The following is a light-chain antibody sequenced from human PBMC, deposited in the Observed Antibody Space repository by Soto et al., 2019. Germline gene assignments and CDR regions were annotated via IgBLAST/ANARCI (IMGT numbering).Light chain of an antibody. CDR3: QSYDSGLSGVV. J-gene: IGLJ2*01. Sequence: QSVLAQPPSVSGAPGQRVTISCTGSNYNIGADYDVHWYQQFPGAAPKLLIYGNTNRPSGVPDRFSGSKSRISASLAITGLQAEDEADYFCQSYDSGLSGVVFGGGTKVTVL. CDR1: NYNIGADYD. CDR2: GNT. V-gene: IGLV1-40*01.